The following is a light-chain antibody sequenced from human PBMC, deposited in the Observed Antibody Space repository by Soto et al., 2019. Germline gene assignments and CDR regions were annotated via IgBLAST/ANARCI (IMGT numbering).Light chain of an antibody. CDR1: QDIANF. CDR2: AAS. V-gene: IGKV1-39*01. CDR3: QQSFTTPRT. J-gene: IGKJ1*01. Sequence: ILMTQSPSSLSAFVGDRVTITCLASQDIANFLAWYQQKPGKAPKLLIYAASSLQSGVPSRFSGSGSGTDFTLTITSLQPGDFATYYCQQSFTTPRTFGQGTKVDIK.